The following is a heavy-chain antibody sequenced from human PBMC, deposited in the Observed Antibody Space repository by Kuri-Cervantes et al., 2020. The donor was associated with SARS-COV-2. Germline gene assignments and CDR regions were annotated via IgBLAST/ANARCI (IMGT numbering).Heavy chain of an antibody. CDR3: AREDTMIVGGGGMDV. Sequence: GGSLRLSCAASGFTFSSYEMNWVRQAPGKGLEWVSYISSSGSTIYYADSVKGRFTISRDNAKNSLYLQMNSLRAEDTAVYYCAREDTMIVGGGGMDVWGQGTTVTVSS. CDR2: ISSSGSTI. CDR1: GFTFSSYE. J-gene: IGHJ6*02. D-gene: IGHD3-22*01. V-gene: IGHV3-48*03.